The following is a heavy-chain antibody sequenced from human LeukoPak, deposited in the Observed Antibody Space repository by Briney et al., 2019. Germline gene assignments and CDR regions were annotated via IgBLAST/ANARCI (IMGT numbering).Heavy chain of an antibody. V-gene: IGHV1-2*02. CDR2: INPNSGGT. CDR1: GYTFTGYY. D-gene: IGHD3-10*01. J-gene: IGHJ4*02. CDR3: ARGNVRITMVRGALRPFDY. Sequence: ASVKVSCKASGYTFTGYYMHWVRQAPGQGLEWMGWINPNSGGTNYAQKFQGRVTMTRDTSTSTAYMELSRLRSDDTAVYYCARGNVRITMVRGALRPFDYWGQGTLVTVSS.